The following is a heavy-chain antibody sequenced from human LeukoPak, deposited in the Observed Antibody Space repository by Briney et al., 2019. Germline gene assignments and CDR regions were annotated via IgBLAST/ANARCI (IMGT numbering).Heavy chain of an antibody. D-gene: IGHD4-17*01. CDR3: ARDFAGDRDY. CDR1: GFIFRNYW. CDR2: INQNGITT. Sequence: PGGSLRLSCAASGFIFRNYWMHWVRQAPGKGLVWVARINQNGITTTYTDSVKGRFTISRDNAKNTLYQQMNSLRAEDTAVYYCARDFAGDRDYWGQGTLVTVSS. J-gene: IGHJ4*02. V-gene: IGHV3-74*01.